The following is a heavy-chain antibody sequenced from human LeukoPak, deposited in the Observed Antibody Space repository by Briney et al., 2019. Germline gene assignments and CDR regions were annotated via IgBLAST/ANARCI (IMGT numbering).Heavy chain of an antibody. CDR1: GGTFSSYA. J-gene: IGHJ2*01. V-gene: IGHV1-69*05. D-gene: IGHD3-22*01. Sequence: SVKVSCKASGGTFSSYAISWVRQAPGQGVEWMGGIIPIFVTANSAQKFQGRVTITTDESTSTAYTELGSLRSEDTAVYYCARGGNYYDSSGYYYRTPPIYWYFDLWGRGTLVTVSS. CDR2: IIPIFVTA. CDR3: ARGGNYYDSSGYYYRTPPIYWYFDL.